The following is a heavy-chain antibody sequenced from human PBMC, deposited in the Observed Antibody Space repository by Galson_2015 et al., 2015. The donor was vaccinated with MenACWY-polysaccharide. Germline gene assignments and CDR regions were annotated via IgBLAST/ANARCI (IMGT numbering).Heavy chain of an antibody. Sequence: SLRLSCAASGFTFSNYGMHWVRQAPGKGLEWVTYITYGASDQSYAGSVKGRFTISRDNSKSMLYLQMDSLRPEDTAVYYCEKREDRNRGPFDLWGQGTLVTVSS. V-gene: IGHV3-30*18. CDR3: EKREDRNRGPFDL. J-gene: IGHJ5*02. CDR2: ITYGASDQ. CDR1: GFTFSNYG. D-gene: IGHD1-26*01.